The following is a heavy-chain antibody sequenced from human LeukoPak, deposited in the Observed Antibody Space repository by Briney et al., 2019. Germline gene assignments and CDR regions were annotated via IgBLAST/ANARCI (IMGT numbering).Heavy chain of an antibody. D-gene: IGHD3-10*02. CDR1: GFTFDDHG. J-gene: IGHJ6*04. CDR3: AELGITMIGGV. Sequence: PGGSLRLSCAASGFTFDDHGMSWVRQAPGKGLEWVSGINWNAGSIGYADSVKGRFTISRDNAKKFLYLQMNSLRAEDTALYYCAELGITMIGGVWGKGTTVTISS. CDR2: INWNAGSI. V-gene: IGHV3-20*04.